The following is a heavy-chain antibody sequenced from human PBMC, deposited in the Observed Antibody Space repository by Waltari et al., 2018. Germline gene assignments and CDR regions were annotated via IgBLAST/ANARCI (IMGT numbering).Heavy chain of an antibody. CDR3: AREYYTHFDY. CDR1: GFTFSSSS. Sequence: EVHLVQSGGGLVQPGGYLRLYCAASGFTFSSSSRDWFRQAPGKGLEWVSYISSSSSTVYYADSVKGRFTISRDNAKNSLYLQMNSLRAEDTAVYYCAREYYTHFDYWGQGTLVTVSS. V-gene: IGHV3-48*01. J-gene: IGHJ4*02. D-gene: IGHD3-10*01. CDR2: ISSSSSTV.